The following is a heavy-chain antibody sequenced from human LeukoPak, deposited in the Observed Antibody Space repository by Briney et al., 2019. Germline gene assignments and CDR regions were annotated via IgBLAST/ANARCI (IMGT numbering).Heavy chain of an antibody. V-gene: IGHV3-21*04. CDR3: AKDLQGTRPYYGMDV. D-gene: IGHD3-10*01. J-gene: IGHJ6*02. CDR1: GFTFSSYS. CDR2: ISSSSSYI. Sequence: GGSLRLSCAASGFTFSSYSMNWVRQAPGKGLEWVSSISSSSSYIYYADSVKGRFTISRGNAKNSLYLQMNSLRAEDTAVYYCAKDLQGTRPYYGMDVWGQGTTVTVSS.